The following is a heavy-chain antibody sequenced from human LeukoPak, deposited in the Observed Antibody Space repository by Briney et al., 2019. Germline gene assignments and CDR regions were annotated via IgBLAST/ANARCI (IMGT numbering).Heavy chain of an antibody. CDR1: GFTFSSYT. Sequence: GGSLRLSCAASGFTFSSYTLNWVRQAPGKGLEWVSSISSAGGYIYYADSVKGRFTISRDNAKNSLYLQMDSLRAVDTAVYYCAREIVSSNSFDNWGQGTLVTVSS. D-gene: IGHD2-2*01. J-gene: IGHJ4*02. CDR3: AREIVSSNSFDN. CDR2: ISSAGGYI. V-gene: IGHV3-21*01.